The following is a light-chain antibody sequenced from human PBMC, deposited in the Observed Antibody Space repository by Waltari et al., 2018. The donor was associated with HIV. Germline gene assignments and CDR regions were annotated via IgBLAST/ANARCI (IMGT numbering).Light chain of an antibody. CDR3: LQSDNWPYS. CDR1: QSVSTT. CDR2: GAS. Sequence: EIVMTQSPVTLSVSPGERATLSCRASQSVSTTLAWYQQRPGQAPRVRIYGASTRATGIPARFSGSGSGTEFTLTISSLQSEDSAVYYCLQSDNWPYSFGQGTKLEIK. V-gene: IGKV3-15*01. J-gene: IGKJ2*03.